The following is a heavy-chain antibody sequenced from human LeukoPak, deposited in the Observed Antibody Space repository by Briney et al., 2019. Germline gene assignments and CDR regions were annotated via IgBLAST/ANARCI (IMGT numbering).Heavy chain of an antibody. CDR2: IYSDGSNK. V-gene: IGHV3-30*01. D-gene: IGHD3-22*01. J-gene: IGHJ4*02. CDR1: GFTFSSYA. Sequence: GRSLRLTCAASGFTFSSYAMHWVRQAPGKGLEWVAVIYSDGSNKYYADSVKGRFTISRDNSKNTMYLQMNSLRAEDTAGYYCARESYYDSSGYLQRGVTYFDYWGQGTLVTVSS. CDR3: ARESYYDSSGYLQRGVTYFDY.